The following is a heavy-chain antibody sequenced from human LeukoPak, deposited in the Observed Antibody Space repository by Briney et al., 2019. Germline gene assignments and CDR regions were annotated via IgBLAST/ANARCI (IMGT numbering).Heavy chain of an antibody. CDR1: GFTFDDYA. V-gene: IGHV3-9*01. D-gene: IGHD5-12*01. J-gene: IGHJ3*02. Sequence: SLRLSCAASGFTFDDYAMHWVRQAPGKGLEWVSGISWNSGSIGYADSVKGRFTISRDNAKNSLYLQMNSLRGEDTAVYYCTRDSGYNAFDIWGQGTMVTVSS. CDR3: TRDSGYNAFDI. CDR2: ISWNSGSI.